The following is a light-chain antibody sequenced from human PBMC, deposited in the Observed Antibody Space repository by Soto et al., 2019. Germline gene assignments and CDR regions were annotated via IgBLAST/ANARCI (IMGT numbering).Light chain of an antibody. Sequence: DIQMTQSPSSVSASVGDRVTITCRASQDINSRLAWYQQKPGKAPKLLIYFAFNLESGVPSRFIGSGSGTDFTLTITSLQPEDFAVYYCQQCGSPPFTFGPGTKVDIK. CDR1: QDINSR. CDR3: QQCGSPPFT. J-gene: IGKJ3*01. V-gene: IGKV1-12*01. CDR2: FAF.